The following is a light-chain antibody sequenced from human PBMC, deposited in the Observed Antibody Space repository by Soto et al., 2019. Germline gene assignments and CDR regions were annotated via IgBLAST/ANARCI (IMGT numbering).Light chain of an antibody. J-gene: IGKJ3*01. CDR2: DTS. Sequence: EIVLMQSPGTLSLSPGEGATLSCRASQSVNSNYLAWYQQKPGQAPTVLIFDTSRRATCVPDRFSGSGSGTDFTLTISRLKPDDFAVYYCQQYGSSQFTFGPGTKVNIK. CDR3: QQYGSSQFT. V-gene: IGKV3-20*01. CDR1: QSVNSNY.